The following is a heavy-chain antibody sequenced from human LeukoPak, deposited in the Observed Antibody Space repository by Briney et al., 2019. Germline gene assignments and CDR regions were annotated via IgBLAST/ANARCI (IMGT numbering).Heavy chain of an antibody. CDR1: GFTFSTFA. J-gene: IGHJ4*02. V-gene: IGHV3-23*01. CDR2: IFPSGGEI. CDR3: ATYRQVLLPFES. Sequence: GGSLRLSCAASGFTFSTFAMIWVRQPPGKGLESVSSIFPSGGEIHYADSVRGRFTISRDNSKSTLSLQMNSLRAEDTAIYYCATYRQVLLPFESWGQGTLVTVSS. D-gene: IGHD2-8*02.